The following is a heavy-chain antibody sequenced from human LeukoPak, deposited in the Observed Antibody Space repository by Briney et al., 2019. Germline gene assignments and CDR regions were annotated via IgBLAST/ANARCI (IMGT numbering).Heavy chain of an antibody. CDR3: ARLGVSGSWPIRNWFDP. J-gene: IGHJ5*02. Sequence: GESLKISCKAYGYSFTNYWIGWVRQMPGKGLAWMGIIYPGDSTTTYSPSFQGQVSISADKSISTAYLQWSSLKASDSAMYYCARLGVSGSWPIRNWFDPWGQGTLVTVAS. D-gene: IGHD3-10*01. CDR1: GYSFTNYW. CDR2: IYPGDSTT. V-gene: IGHV5-51*01.